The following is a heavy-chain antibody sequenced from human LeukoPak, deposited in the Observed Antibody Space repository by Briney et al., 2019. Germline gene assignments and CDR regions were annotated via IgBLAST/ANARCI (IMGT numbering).Heavy chain of an antibody. J-gene: IGHJ4*02. CDR2: LYSGGSA. D-gene: IGHD2-15*01. CDR1: GFTVSSNY. CDR3: ARDFSGYCSGGTCYFGY. Sequence: PGGSLRLSCTASGFTVSSNYMIWVRQAPGKGLEWVSTLYSGGSAYYADSVKGRFIVSRDDSKNTLFLQMNSLRDEDTAVYYCARDFSGYCSGGTCYFGYWGQGTLVTVSS. V-gene: IGHV3-66*01.